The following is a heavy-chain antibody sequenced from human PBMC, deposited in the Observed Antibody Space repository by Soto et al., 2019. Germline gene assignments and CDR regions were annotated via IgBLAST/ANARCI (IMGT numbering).Heavy chain of an antibody. D-gene: IGHD1-26*01. CDR2: ISYDGSNK. Sequence: QVQLVESGGGVVQPGRSLRLSCAASGFTFSSYAMHWVRQAPGKGLEWVAVISYDGSNKYYADSVKGRFTISRDNSKNTLYLQMNSLRAEDTAVYYCARDYPVVRDGRGGDSDYWGQGTLVTVSS. J-gene: IGHJ4*02. CDR3: ARDYPVVRDGRGGDSDY. CDR1: GFTFSSYA. V-gene: IGHV3-30-3*01.